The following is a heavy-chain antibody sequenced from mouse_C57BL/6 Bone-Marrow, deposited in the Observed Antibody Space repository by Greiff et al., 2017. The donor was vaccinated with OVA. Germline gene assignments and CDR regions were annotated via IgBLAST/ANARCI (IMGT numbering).Heavy chain of an antibody. J-gene: IGHJ3*01. CDR1: GYTFTDYE. D-gene: IGHD2-3*01. Sequence: VQLQQSGAELVRPGASVTLSCKASGYTFTDYEMHWVKQTPVHGLEWIGAIDPETGGTAYNQKFKGKAILTADKSSSTAYTELRSLTSEDSAVYYCTRSDDGYYRYWFAYWGQGTLVTVSA. V-gene: IGHV1-15*01. CDR3: TRSDDGYYRYWFAY. CDR2: IDPETGGT.